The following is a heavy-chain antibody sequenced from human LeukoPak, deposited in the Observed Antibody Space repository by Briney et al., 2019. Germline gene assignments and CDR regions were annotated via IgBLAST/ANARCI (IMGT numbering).Heavy chain of an antibody. Sequence: SETLSLTCTVSGGSISSHYWSWIRQPPGKGLEWIGYIYYSGSTNYNPSLKSRVTISVDTSKNQFSLKLSSVTAADTAVYYCARAGNWNSYFFDYWGQGTLVTVSS. J-gene: IGHJ4*02. CDR1: GGSISSHY. CDR3: ARAGNWNSYFFDY. CDR2: IYYSGST. V-gene: IGHV4-59*11. D-gene: IGHD1-1*01.